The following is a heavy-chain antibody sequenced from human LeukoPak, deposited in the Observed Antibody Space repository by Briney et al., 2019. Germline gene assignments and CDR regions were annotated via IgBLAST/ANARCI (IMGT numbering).Heavy chain of an antibody. V-gene: IGHV3-23*01. J-gene: IGHJ4*02. D-gene: IGHD3-3*01. CDR2: ISSSGGST. CDR1: GFTFSSYA. CDR3: AKGNYDFWSGEAYYFDY. Sequence: GGSLRLSCAAAGFTFSSYAMSGVGQAPGRGLEGVSAISSSGGSTYYADSVKGRFTISRDNSKNTLYLQMNSLRAEDTAVYYCAKGNYDFWSGEAYYFDYWGQGTLVTVSS.